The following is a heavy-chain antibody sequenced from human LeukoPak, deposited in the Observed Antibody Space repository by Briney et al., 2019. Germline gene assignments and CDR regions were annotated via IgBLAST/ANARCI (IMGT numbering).Heavy chain of an antibody. CDR2: IFPSGGEI. CDR3: ARDRVGSADY. Sequence: GGSLRLSCEASGFTFSTFAMIWVRQPPGKGLEWVSSIFPSGGEIHYADSVRGRFTISRDNAKNSLYLQMNSLRAEDTAVYYCARDRVGSADYWGQGTLVTVSS. D-gene: IGHD2-2*01. J-gene: IGHJ4*02. CDR1: GFTFSTFA. V-gene: IGHV3-21*01.